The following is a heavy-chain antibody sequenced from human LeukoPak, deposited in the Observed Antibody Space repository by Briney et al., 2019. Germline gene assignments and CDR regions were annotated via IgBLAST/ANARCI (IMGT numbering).Heavy chain of an antibody. Sequence: TSVKVSCKASGYTFTGYYMHWVRQAPGQGLEWMGWINPNSGGTNYAQKFQGRVTMTRDTSISTAYMELSRLRSDDTAVYYCARDFSYQLLWAYYGMDVWGQGTTVTVSS. CDR1: GYTFTGYY. CDR2: INPNSGGT. V-gene: IGHV1-2*02. J-gene: IGHJ6*02. D-gene: IGHD2-2*01. CDR3: ARDFSYQLLWAYYGMDV.